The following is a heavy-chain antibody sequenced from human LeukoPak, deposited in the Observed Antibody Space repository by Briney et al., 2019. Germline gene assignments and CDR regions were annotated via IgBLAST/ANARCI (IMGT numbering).Heavy chain of an antibody. CDR2: ISSSSSYI. CDR1: GFTFSSYS. Sequence: GGSLRLSCAASGFTFSSYSMNWVRQAPGKGLEWVSSISSSSSYICYADSVKGRFTISRDNAKNSLYLQMNSLRAEDTAVYYCALIAVAGTGSFDYWGQGTLVTVSS. V-gene: IGHV3-21*01. CDR3: ALIAVAGTGSFDY. D-gene: IGHD6-19*01. J-gene: IGHJ4*02.